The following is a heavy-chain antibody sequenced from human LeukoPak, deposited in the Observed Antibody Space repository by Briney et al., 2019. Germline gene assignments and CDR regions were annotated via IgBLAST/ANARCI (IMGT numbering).Heavy chain of an antibody. J-gene: IGHJ6*03. CDR1: GGSFSGYY. D-gene: IGHD3-10*01. CDR3: ARGDGDLRNGYYYYMDV. V-gene: IGHV4-34*01. CDR2: INHSGST. Sequence: SETLSLTCAVYGGSFSGYYWSWIRQPPGKGLEWIGEINHSGSTNYNPSLKSRVTISVDTSKNQFSLKLSSVTAADTAVYYCARGDGDLRNGYYYYMDVWGKGTTVTVSS.